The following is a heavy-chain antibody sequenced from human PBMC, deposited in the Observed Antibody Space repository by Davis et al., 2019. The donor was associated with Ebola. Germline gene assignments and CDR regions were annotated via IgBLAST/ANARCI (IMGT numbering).Heavy chain of an antibody. V-gene: IGHV5-51*01. CDR3: ARHWGITMVQGVDY. Sequence: GESLKISCQDSGARFTYYWIAWVRQMPGEGLEWMGVIYPRDSDTRYSPSFQGRVTISADKSITTAYLQWSSLKASDTAMYYCARHWGITMVQGVDYWGQGTLVTVSS. J-gene: IGHJ4*02. CDR2: IYPRDSDT. CDR1: GARFTYYW. D-gene: IGHD3-10*01.